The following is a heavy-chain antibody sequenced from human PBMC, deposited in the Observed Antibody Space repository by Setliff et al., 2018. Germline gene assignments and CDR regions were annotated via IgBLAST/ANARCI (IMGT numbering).Heavy chain of an antibody. D-gene: IGHD6-13*01. J-gene: IGHJ6*02. Sequence: LSLTCTVSGGSISSSSYYWGWIRQPPGKGLEWIGSIYYSGSTYYNPSLKSRVTISVDTSKNQFSLKLSSVTAADTAVYYCARVLAAAGYYNYGMDVWGQGTTVTVSS. V-gene: IGHV4-39*07. CDR1: GGSISSSSYY. CDR2: IYYSGST. CDR3: ARVLAAAGYYNYGMDV.